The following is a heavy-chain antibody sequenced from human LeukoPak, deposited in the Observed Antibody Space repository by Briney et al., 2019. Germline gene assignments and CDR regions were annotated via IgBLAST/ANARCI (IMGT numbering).Heavy chain of an antibody. D-gene: IGHD5-18*01. CDR2: IYYSGST. CDR1: GGSISSYY. Sequence: SETLSLTCTVSGGSISSYYWSWIRQPPGKGLEWIGYIYYSGSTNYKSSLKSRVTISVDTSKNQFSLKLSSVTAADTAVYYCARTTEGGYSNGYFYYYMDVWGKGTTVTISS. CDR3: ARTTEGGYSNGYFYYYMDV. J-gene: IGHJ6*03. V-gene: IGHV4-59*01.